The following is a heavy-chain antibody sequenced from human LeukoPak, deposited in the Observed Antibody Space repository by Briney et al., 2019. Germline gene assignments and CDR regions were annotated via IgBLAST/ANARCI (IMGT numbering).Heavy chain of an antibody. CDR2: MSSSGDT. J-gene: IGHJ4*02. V-gene: IGHV4-4*07. CDR3: ARIMAADAKGGPLDY. D-gene: IGHD6-13*01. CDR1: GGSIRSYS. Sequence: SETLSLTCTLSGGSIRSYSGIWIRQPAGRGLECVGRMSSSGDTEHNPSLKSRVTMSVDTSRNQFSLMLSSVTAADTAVYYCARIMAADAKGGPLDYWGQGTLVTVSS.